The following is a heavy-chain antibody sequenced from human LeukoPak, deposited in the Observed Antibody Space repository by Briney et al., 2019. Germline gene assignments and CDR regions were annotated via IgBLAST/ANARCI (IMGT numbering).Heavy chain of an antibody. CDR1: DGPISNYY. CDR2: IYTSGNT. CDR3: AGTQGAGYFDY. D-gene: IGHD1-1*01. Sequence: SETLSLACTVSDGPISNYYWDSLRQPRGKGLEWIGYIYTSGNTNTTPSLKRRATKTVDTTENQCSLKRSSVTAADTAVYYCAGTQGAGYFDYWGQGTLVTVSS. V-gene: IGHV4-4*09. J-gene: IGHJ4*02.